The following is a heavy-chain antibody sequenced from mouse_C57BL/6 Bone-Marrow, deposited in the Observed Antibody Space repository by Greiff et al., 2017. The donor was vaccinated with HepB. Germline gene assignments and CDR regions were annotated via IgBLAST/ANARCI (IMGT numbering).Heavy chain of an antibody. J-gene: IGHJ3*01. CDR1: GYTFTSYW. Sequence: QVQLQQPGAELVRPGTSVKLSCKASGYTFTSYWMHWVKQRPGQGLEWIGVIDPSDSYTNYNQKFKGKATLTVDTSSSTAYMQISSLTSEDSAVYYCARGGVYPFAYWGQGTLVTVSA. CDR2: IDPSDSYT. CDR3: ARGGVYPFAY. V-gene: IGHV1-59*01.